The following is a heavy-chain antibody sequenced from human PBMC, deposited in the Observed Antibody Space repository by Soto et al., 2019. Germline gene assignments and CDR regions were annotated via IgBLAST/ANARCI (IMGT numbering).Heavy chain of an antibody. J-gene: IGHJ4*02. Sequence: ASVKVSCKASGYTFTSYLMHWLRLAPGQRLEWMGWINAGNGNTKYSQKFQGRVTITRDTSASTAYMELSSLRSEDTAVYYCARDRPRYCSGGSCYGFDYWGQGTLVTVSS. CDR1: GYTFTSYL. CDR3: ARDRPRYCSGGSCYGFDY. V-gene: IGHV1-3*01. D-gene: IGHD2-15*01. CDR2: INAGNGNT.